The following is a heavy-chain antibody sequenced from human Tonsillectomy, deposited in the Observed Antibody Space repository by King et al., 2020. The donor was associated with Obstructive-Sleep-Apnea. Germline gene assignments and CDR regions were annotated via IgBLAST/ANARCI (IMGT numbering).Heavy chain of an antibody. CDR1: GGSISSSSYY. J-gene: IGHJ4*02. CDR2: IYYSGST. CDR3: AMTYSSGWTPGDY. V-gene: IGHV4-39*07. D-gene: IGHD6-19*01. Sequence: QLQESGPGLVKPSETLSLTCTVSGGSISSSSYYWGWIRQPPGKGLEWIGSIYYSGSTYYNPSLKSRVTISVDTSKNQFSLKHSSVTAADTAVYYCAMTYSSGWTPGDYWGQGTLVTVSS.